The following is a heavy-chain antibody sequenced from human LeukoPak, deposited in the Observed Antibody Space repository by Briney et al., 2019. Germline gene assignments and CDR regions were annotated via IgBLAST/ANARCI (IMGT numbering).Heavy chain of an antibody. V-gene: IGHV1-8*03. Sequence: ASVKVSCKASGYTFTSYYMHWVRQATGQGLEWMGWMNPNSGNTGYAQKFQGRVTITRNTSISTAYMELSSLRSEDTAVYYCARGPRSISPGHFDIWGQGTMVTVSS. D-gene: IGHD3-3*02. CDR3: ARGPRSISPGHFDI. CDR1: GYTFTSYY. J-gene: IGHJ3*02. CDR2: MNPNSGNT.